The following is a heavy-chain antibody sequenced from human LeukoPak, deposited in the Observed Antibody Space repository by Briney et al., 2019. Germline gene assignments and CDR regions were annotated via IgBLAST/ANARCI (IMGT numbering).Heavy chain of an antibody. V-gene: IGHV1-18*01. J-gene: IGHJ6*03. CDR3: ARDFLGSYYYYYYMDV. CDR2: ISAYNGNT. Sequence: ASVKVSCKASGYTFTSYGISWVRQAPGQGLEWMGWISAYNGNTNYAQKLQGRVTMTRDTSISTAYMELSRLRSDDTAVYYCARDFLGSYYYYYYMDVWGKGTTVTVSS. CDR1: GYTFTSYG. D-gene: IGHD3-10*02.